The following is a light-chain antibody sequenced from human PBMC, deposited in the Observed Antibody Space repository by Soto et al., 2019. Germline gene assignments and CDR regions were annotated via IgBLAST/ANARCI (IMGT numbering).Light chain of an antibody. CDR2: DVN. V-gene: IGLV2-11*01. Sequence: SVLTQPRSVSGSPGQSVTISCTGTSSDVGGYNYVSWYQQHPGKAPKLMIYDVNKRPSGVPDRFSGSKCGNTASLTISGLQAEDEADYYCCSYAGSYTLVFGTGTK. CDR1: SSDVGGYNY. CDR3: CSYAGSYTLV. J-gene: IGLJ1*01.